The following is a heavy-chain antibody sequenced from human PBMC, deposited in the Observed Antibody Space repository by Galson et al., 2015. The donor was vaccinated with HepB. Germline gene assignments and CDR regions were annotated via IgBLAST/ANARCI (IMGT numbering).Heavy chain of an antibody. CDR3: ARIGGSSTSWQGYFDY. CDR1: GFSLSTSGMC. D-gene: IGHD2-2*01. Sequence: PALVKPTQTLTLTCTFSGFSLSTSGMCVSWIRQPPGKALEWLALIDWDDDKYYSTSLKTRLTISKDTSKNQVVLTMTNMDPVDTATYYCARIGGSSTSWQGYFDYWGQGTLVTVSS. V-gene: IGHV2-70*01. J-gene: IGHJ4*02. CDR2: IDWDDDK.